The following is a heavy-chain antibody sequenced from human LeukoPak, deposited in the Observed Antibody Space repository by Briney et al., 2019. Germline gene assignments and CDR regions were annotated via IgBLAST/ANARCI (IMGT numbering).Heavy chain of an antibody. CDR1: GFTFSSYT. J-gene: IGHJ6*02. CDR3: ARDRDVPAIGMDV. Sequence: GGSLRLSCAASGFTFSSYTMNWVRQAPGKGLEWVSSISSSSYMYYADSVKGRFTISRDNAKNSLYLQMNSLRAEDTAVYYCARDRDVPAIGMDVWGQGATVTVSS. V-gene: IGHV3-21*06. CDR2: ISSSSYM.